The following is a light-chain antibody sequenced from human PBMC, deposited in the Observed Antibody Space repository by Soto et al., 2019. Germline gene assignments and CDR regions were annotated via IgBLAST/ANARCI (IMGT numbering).Light chain of an antibody. CDR3: QQYGSSSVT. CDR1: QSVSSSY. Sequence: EIVLTQSPGTLSLSPGERATLSCRASQSVSSSYLAWYQQKPGQAPRLLLYGASSRATGIPDRCSGSGSGTDFTLTISRLEPEDFAVYYCQQYGSSSVTFGQGTKLEIK. V-gene: IGKV3-20*01. CDR2: GAS. J-gene: IGKJ2*01.